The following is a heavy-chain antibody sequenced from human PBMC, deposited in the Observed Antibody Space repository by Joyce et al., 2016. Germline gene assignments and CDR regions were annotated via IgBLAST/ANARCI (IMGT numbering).Heavy chain of an antibody. CDR1: GYTFTSYD. D-gene: IGHD4-17*01. Sequence: QVQLVQSGAEVKKPGASVKVSCKASGYTFTSYDINWVRQATGQGLEWMGWMKPNSGNTGCEQKFQGSVTMTWTTSISTAYMELSSLGSEDTAIYYCARERNFGDLSFDHWGQGTLVTVSS. CDR3: ARERNFGDLSFDH. V-gene: IGHV1-8*01. J-gene: IGHJ5*02. CDR2: MKPNSGNT.